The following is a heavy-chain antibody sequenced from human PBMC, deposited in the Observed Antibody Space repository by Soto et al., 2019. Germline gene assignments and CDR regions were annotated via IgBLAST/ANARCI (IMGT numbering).Heavy chain of an antibody. V-gene: IGHV3-33*01. CDR3: ATAEVDY. J-gene: IGHJ4*02. CDR1: GFSFSTYA. CDR2: MWCDGGKE. Sequence: PGGSLRLSCAVSGFSFSTYAMHWVRQAPGKGLEWLAIMWCDGGKEYYAESVRGRFTISIDNAKNTLYLQMDTLGAEDTAVYYCATAEVDYWGPGTLVTVSS.